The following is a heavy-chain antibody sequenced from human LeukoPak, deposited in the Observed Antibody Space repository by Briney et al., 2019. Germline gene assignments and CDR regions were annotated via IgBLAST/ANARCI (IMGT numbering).Heavy chain of an antibody. CDR1: GFTFSSYW. V-gene: IGHV3-7*01. CDR2: IKRDGSEK. D-gene: IGHD6-19*01. J-gene: IGHJ4*02. CDR3: GLGGWLDY. Sequence: GGSLRFSCAASGFTFSSYWMSWVRQAPGKGLEWVANIKRDGSEKYYVDSVKGRFTISRDNAKNSLYLQMNSLRAEDTAVYYCGLGGWLDYWGQGTLVTVSS.